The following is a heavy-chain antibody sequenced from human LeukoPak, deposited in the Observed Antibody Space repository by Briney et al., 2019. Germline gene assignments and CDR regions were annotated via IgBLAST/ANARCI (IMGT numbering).Heavy chain of an antibody. CDR3: ARDYCSSTSCLFDY. CDR2: INPNSGDT. CDR1: GYTFTGYH. Sequence: ASVKVSCKASGYTFTGYHMHWVRQAPGQGLEWMGRINPNSGDTNYAQKFQGRVTTTRDTSISTAYMELSRLRSDDTAVFYCARDYCSSTSCLFDYWGQGTLVTVSS. D-gene: IGHD2-2*01. J-gene: IGHJ4*02. V-gene: IGHV1-2*06.